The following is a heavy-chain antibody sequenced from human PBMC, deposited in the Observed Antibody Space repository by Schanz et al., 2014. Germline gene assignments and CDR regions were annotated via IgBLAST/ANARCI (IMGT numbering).Heavy chain of an antibody. CDR1: TFTFDHYA. D-gene: IGHD3-9*01. V-gene: IGHV3-23*01. CDR2: ITGASDHI. Sequence: EVQLLESGGGLVQPGGSLRLSCSASTFTFDHYAMTWVRQDPGKGLEWVSGITGASDHIDYADSVKGRFTISRDNCKGALYLQMSSLRADDTAVYYCAKAADWPVTRFDPWGQGTLVTVSS. CDR3: AKAADWPVTRFDP. J-gene: IGHJ5*02.